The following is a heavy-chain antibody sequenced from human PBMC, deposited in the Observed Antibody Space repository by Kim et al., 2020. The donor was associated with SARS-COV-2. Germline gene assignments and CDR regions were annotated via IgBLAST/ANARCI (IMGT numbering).Heavy chain of an antibody. Sequence: GGSLRLSCAASGFTFSSYSMNWVRQAPGKGLEWVSSISSSSSYIYYADSVKGRFTISRDNAKNSLYLQMNSLRAEDTAVYYCARDRGVHSSSPALAFDIWGQGTMVTVSS. CDR1: GFTFSSYS. CDR3: ARDRGVHSSSPALAFDI. D-gene: IGHD6-6*01. V-gene: IGHV3-21*01. J-gene: IGHJ3*02. CDR2: ISSSSSYI.